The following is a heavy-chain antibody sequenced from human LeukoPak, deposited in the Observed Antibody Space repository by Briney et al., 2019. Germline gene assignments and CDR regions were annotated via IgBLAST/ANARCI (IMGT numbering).Heavy chain of an antibody. CDR3: AKAPYDSSGYYTLSSPFDY. V-gene: IGHV3-9*01. CDR2: ISWNSGSI. CDR1: GFTFDDYA. J-gene: IGHJ4*02. Sequence: GGSLRLSCAASGFTFDDYAMHWVRQAPGKGLEWVSGISWNSGSIGYADSVKGRFTISRDSAKNSLYLQMNSLRAEDTALYYCAKAPYDSSGYYTLSSPFDYWGQGTLVTVSS. D-gene: IGHD3-22*01.